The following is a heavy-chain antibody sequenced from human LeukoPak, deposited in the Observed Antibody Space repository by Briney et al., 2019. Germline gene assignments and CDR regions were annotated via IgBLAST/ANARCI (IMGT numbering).Heavy chain of an antibody. J-gene: IGHJ6*03. CDR3: ARGPRAYYYYYYYMDV. V-gene: IGHV1-18*01. Sequence: ASVKVSCKASGYTFTSYGISWVRQAPGQGLEWMGWISAYNGNTNYAQKLQGRVTMTTDTSTSTAYMELSSLRSEDTAVYYCARGPRAYYYYYYYMDVWGKGTTVTVSS. CDR1: GYTFTSYG. CDR2: ISAYNGNT.